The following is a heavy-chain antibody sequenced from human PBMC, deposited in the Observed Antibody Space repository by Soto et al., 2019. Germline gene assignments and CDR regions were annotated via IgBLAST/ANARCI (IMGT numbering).Heavy chain of an antibody. CDR2: IQSGGPT. J-gene: IGHJ6*04. D-gene: IGHD2-15*01. CDR3: ARDDVLCDGSRCYGIPLDV. CDR1: GFTVSSKY. Sequence: GGSLRLSCAASGFTVSSKYMSWVRQAPGKGLEWVSLIQSGGPTYYADSVKGRFTISRDTSENTLHLQMDSLRAEDTAVYYCARDDVLCDGSRCYGIPLDVLGKGTTVTVSS. V-gene: IGHV3-66*01.